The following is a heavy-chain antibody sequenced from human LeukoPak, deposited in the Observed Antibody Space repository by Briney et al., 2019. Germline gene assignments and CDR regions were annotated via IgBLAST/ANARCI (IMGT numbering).Heavy chain of an antibody. V-gene: IGHV4-38-2*02. CDR3: ARELSSGWYVLARSGYYFDY. CDR2: IYYSGST. CDR1: GYSISSGYY. D-gene: IGHD6-19*01. J-gene: IGHJ4*02. Sequence: SETLSLTCTVSGYSISSGYYWGWIRQPPGKGLEWIGSIYYSGSTYYNPSLKSRVTISVDTSKNQFSLKLSSVTAADTAVYYCARELSSGWYVLARSGYYFDYWGQGTLVTVSS.